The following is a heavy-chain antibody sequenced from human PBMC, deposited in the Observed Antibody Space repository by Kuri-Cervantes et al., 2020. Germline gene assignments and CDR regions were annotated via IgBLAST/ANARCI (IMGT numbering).Heavy chain of an antibody. J-gene: IGHJ6*02. CDR3: ARDGICSSCCYYYYYGMDV. D-gene: IGHD6-13*01. CDR2: ISGSGGST. CDR1: GFTFSSYA. Sequence: GESLKISCAASGFTFSSYAMSWVRQAPGKGLEWVSAISGSGGSTYYADSVKGRFTISRDNSKNTLYLQMNSLRAEDTAVYYCARDGICSSCCYYYYYGMDVWGQGTTVTVSS. V-gene: IGHV3-23*01.